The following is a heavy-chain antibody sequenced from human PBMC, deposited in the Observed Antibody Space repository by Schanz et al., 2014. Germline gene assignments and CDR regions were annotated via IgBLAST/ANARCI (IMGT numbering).Heavy chain of an antibody. CDR2: INPIDGST. J-gene: IGHJ3*01. D-gene: IGHD2-2*01. Sequence: QLVQSGAEVKKPGASVKVSCKASGFTLTSHFMHWLRQAPGQGLEWMGLINPIDGSTTYVWGCKCRVTMTRDTSTTMVYMDLSTLRSEDTAVYYCARGSCTASGCYDAFDLWGQGTLVTVSS. CDR1: GFTLTSHF. CDR3: ARGSCTASGCYDAFDL. V-gene: IGHV1-46*01.